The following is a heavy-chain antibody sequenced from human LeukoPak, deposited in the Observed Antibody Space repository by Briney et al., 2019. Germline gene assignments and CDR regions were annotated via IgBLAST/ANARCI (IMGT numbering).Heavy chain of an antibody. CDR2: IYYSGST. J-gene: IGHJ4*02. D-gene: IGHD5-24*01. Sequence: SETLSLTCTVSGGSISSYYWSWIRQPPGKGLEWIGYIYYSGSTNYNPSLKSRVTISVDTSKNQFFLKLSSVTAADTAVYYCARGGATLRWLQLPYYFDYWGQGTLVTVSS. CDR3: ARGGATLRWLQLPYYFDY. V-gene: IGHV4-59*08. CDR1: GGSISSYY.